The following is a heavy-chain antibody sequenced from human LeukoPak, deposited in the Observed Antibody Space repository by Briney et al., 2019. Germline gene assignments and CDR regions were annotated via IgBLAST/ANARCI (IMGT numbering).Heavy chain of an antibody. V-gene: IGHV3-23*01. D-gene: IGHD3-3*01. CDR1: GFTFSSHA. Sequence: QTGGSLRLSCAASGFTFSSHAVSWVRQAPGKGLKWVSALSGSADSTYYADSVKGRFIISRDNSNNTVYLQMNSLRAEDTAVYYCARDFWADFEYLDFWGRGTLVTVSS. J-gene: IGHJ2*01. CDR3: ARDFWADFEYLDF. CDR2: LSGSADST.